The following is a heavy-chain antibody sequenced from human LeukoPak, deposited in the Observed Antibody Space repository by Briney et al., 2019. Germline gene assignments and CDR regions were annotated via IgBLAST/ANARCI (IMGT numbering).Heavy chain of an antibody. V-gene: IGHV3-30*18. CDR1: GFTFSSYG. Sequence: GSLRLSCAASGFTFSSYGMHWVRQAPGKGLEWVAVISYDGSNKYYADSVKGRFTISRDNSKNTLYLQMNSLRAEDTAVYYCAKEFYYDSSGYHFDYWGQGTLVTVSS. J-gene: IGHJ4*02. CDR2: ISYDGSNK. D-gene: IGHD3-22*01. CDR3: AKEFYYDSSGYHFDY.